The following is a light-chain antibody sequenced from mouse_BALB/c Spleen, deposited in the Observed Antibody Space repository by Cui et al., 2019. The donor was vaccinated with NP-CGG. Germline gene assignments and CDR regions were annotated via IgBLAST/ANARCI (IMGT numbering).Light chain of an antibody. CDR1: TAAVTTSNY. Sequence: QAVVTQESALTTSPGETVTLTCRPMTAAVTTSNYSNWVQEKPDQLFTGLIGGTNNRAPGVPAKFSGSLIGDKAALTITGAQSEDEAIYFCALWYSNHWVVSGGTKLTVL. J-gene: IGLJ1*01. CDR2: GTN. CDR3: ALWYSNHWV. V-gene: IGLV1*01.